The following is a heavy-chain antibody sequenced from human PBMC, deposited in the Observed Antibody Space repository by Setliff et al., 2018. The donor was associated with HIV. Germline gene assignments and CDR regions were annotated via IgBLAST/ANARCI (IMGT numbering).Heavy chain of an antibody. D-gene: IGHD5-12*01. J-gene: IGHJ4*02. V-gene: IGHV4-34*01. CDR2: INHSGST. CDR1: GASFSDYS. Sequence: ASETLSLTCAVYGASFSDYSWSWIRQPPGKGLEWIGEINHSGSTNYNPSLKTRVTISVDTSKNQFSPKLTSVTAADTAVYYCAKSPGFTGYGGSGWGQGTLVTV. CDR3: AKSPGFTGYGGSG.